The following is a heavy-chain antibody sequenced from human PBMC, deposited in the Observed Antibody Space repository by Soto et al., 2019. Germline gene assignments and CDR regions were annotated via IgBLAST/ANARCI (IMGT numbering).Heavy chain of an antibody. CDR1: GGSITTGGYY. V-gene: IGHV4-31*03. J-gene: IGHJ4*02. Sequence: TLSLTCTVSGGSITTGGYYWSWIRQLPGKGLEWIGHRYYSESTYYNPSLKSRVSISLDTSKNQFSLKLSFVTAADTAMYYCARTKCSGGSCYSWSPDYWGQGTPVTVSS. D-gene: IGHD2-15*01. CDR3: ARTKCSGGSCYSWSPDY. CDR2: RYYSEST.